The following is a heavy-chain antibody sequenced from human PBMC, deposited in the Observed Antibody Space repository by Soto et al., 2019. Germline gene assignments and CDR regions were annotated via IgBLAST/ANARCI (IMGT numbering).Heavy chain of an antibody. V-gene: IGHV3-74*01. J-gene: IGHJ3*02. D-gene: IGHD5-12*01. CDR1: GFTFSSNW. CDR2: INSDGSST. CDR3: AREVATSFDI. Sequence: VQLVESGGGLVQPGGSLRLSCAASGFTFSSNWMHWVRQAPGKGLVWVSRINSDGSSTNYADSVKGRFTISRDSAKNTLYLQMNSLRAEDTAVYYCAREVATSFDIWGQGTMVTVSS.